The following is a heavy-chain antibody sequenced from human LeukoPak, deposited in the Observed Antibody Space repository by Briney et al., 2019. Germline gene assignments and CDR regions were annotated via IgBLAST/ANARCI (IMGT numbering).Heavy chain of an antibody. J-gene: IGHJ4*02. Sequence: QSGGSLRLSCAASGFTFSSYGMHWVRQAPGKGLEWVAVIWYDGSNKYYADSVKGRFTISRDNSKNTLYLQMNSLRAEDTAVYYCAKDHEWFGELEYFDYWGQGTLVTVSS. V-gene: IGHV3-30*02. D-gene: IGHD3-10*01. CDR3: AKDHEWFGELEYFDY. CDR2: IWYDGSNK. CDR1: GFTFSSYG.